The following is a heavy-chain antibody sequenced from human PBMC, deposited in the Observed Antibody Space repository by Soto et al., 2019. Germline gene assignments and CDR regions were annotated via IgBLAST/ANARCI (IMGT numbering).Heavy chain of an antibody. V-gene: IGHV4-34*01. CDR2: INHSGST. CDR1: GGSFSGYY. Sequence: QVQLQQWGAGLLKPSETLSLTCAVYGGSFSGYYWSWIRQPPGKGLEWIGEINHSGSTNYNPSLKSRVTISVGPSQNQFSLKLSSVAAADTAVYYCARGVTAAANSFDPWGQGTLVNVSS. J-gene: IGHJ5*02. D-gene: IGHD6-13*01. CDR3: ARGVTAAANSFDP.